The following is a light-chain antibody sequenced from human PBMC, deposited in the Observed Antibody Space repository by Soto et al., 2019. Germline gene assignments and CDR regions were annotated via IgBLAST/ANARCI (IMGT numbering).Light chain of an antibody. CDR2: GAS. Sequence: EVVMTQSPATLSVSPGEGATLSCRASQSVRTSLAWYQQKPGQAPRLLIYGASSRATGIPDRFSGSGSGTDFNLTISRLETEDFAVYYCQQYGSSRWTFGQGTKVDIK. V-gene: IGKV3-20*01. CDR1: QSVRTS. CDR3: QQYGSSRWT. J-gene: IGKJ1*01.